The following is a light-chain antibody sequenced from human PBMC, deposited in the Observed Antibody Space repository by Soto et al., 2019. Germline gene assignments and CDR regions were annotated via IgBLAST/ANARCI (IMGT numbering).Light chain of an antibody. V-gene: IGKV3-11*01. Sequence: EIVLTQSPATLSLSPGEGATLSCRASQSVGGYLDWYQQKPGQAPRLLIYDASNRASGIPARFSGSGSGTDFTLTISSREPEDLAVYYCLQRSNWPPLTFGGGTKVEI. J-gene: IGKJ4*01. CDR2: DAS. CDR1: QSVGGY. CDR3: LQRSNWPPLT.